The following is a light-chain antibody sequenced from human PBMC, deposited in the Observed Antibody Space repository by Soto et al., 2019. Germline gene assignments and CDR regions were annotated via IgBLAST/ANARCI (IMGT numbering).Light chain of an antibody. CDR1: QSLSSSR. CDR2: SAS. Sequence: VLTHSPGTLSMSTRERATLSCSASQSLSSSRLAWYQQKHGQAPRLLIYSASTRATGIPDRFSGSGSGTDFTLTISRLEPDDFAVYHCQQYGSSPLAFGGGTKVDIK. J-gene: IGKJ4*02. CDR3: QQYGSSPLA. V-gene: IGKV3-20*01.